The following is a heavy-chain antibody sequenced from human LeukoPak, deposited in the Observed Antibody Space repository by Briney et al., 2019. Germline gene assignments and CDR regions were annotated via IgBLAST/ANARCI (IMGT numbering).Heavy chain of an antibody. CDR1: GFTFSSYG. CDR2: IWYDGSDK. CDR3: AKDGSGGGWKWFDP. J-gene: IGHJ5*02. V-gene: IGHV3-33*06. Sequence: PGGSLGLSCAASGFTFSSYGFHWVRQAPGKGLEWVAVIWYDGSDKYHADSVKGRFTISRDNSKNTLYLQMNSLRAEDTAVYYCAKDGSGGGWKWFDPWGQGTLVTVSS. D-gene: IGHD2-15*01.